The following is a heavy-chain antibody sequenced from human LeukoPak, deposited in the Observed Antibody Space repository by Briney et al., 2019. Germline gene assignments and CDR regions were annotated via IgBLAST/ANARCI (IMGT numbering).Heavy chain of an antibody. CDR3: ARQHPTVVTQGAGYYYYYYMDV. CDR2: IYYSGST. J-gene: IGHJ6*03. CDR1: GGSISSYY. V-gene: IGHV4-59*08. Sequence: SETLSLTCTVSGGSISSYYWSWIRQPPGKGLEWIGYIYYSGSTNYNPSLKSRVTISVDTSKNQFSLKLSSVTAADTAVYYCARQHPTVVTQGAGYYYYYYMDVWGKGTTVTVSS. D-gene: IGHD4-23*01.